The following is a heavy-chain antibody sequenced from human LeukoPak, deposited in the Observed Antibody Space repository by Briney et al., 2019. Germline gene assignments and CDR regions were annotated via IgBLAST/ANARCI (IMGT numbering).Heavy chain of an antibody. CDR2: IWSDGSKE. V-gene: IGHV3-33*08. CDR1: GFTFSSSG. D-gene: IGHD2-15*01. Sequence: GGSLRLSCAASGFTFSSSGMHWVRQAPGKGLEWGAIIWSDGSKEYYADSVKGRFSISRDNSRNTVYVQMNSLRVEDTAIYYCARVFCTGGSCYGPFDYWGQGTLVTVSS. CDR3: ARVFCTGGSCYGPFDY. J-gene: IGHJ4*02.